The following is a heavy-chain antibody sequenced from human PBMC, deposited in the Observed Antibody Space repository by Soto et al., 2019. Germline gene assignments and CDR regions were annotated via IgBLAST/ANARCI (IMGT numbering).Heavy chain of an antibody. CDR1: GFTFASYA. V-gene: IGHV3-23*01. CDR2: ISGSGGNT. Sequence: GWSLRLSCAPSGFTFASYAMSSVRQAPGKGLEWVSGISGSGGNTYNADSVKGRFTISRDNSKNTLYLDMISLRAEDTAVYYCAKGLSIAAAGTFDYWGQGTLVTVS. J-gene: IGHJ4*02. CDR3: AKGLSIAAAGTFDY. D-gene: IGHD6-13*01.